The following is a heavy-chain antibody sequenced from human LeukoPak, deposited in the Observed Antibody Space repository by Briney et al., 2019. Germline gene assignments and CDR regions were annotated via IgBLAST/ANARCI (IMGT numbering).Heavy chain of an antibody. CDR2: IWNAGTNT. D-gene: IGHD3-16*01. CDR3: VGDAPPGGDYYLDY. CDR1: GFSFSTYG. J-gene: IGHJ4*02. V-gene: IGHV3-33*01. Sequence: GGSLRLSCAASGFSFSTYGMHWVRQAPGKGLEWVALIWNAGTNTYYADSVKGRFTISRDNSKNTLYLQMNSLRAEDTAVYYCVGDAPPGGDYYLDYWGQGTLVIVSS.